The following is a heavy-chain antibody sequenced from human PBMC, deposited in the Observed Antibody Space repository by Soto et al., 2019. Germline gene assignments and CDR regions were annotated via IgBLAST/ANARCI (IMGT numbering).Heavy chain of an antibody. Sequence: ASVKVSCKASGYTFTSYYMHWVRQAPGQGLEWMGIINPSGGSTSYAQKFQGRVTMTRDTSTSTVYMELSSLRSEDTAVFYCARALRSGSGSSPGGSGLYWGQGTLVTVSS. CDR3: ARALRSGSGSSPGGSGLY. CDR2: INPSGGST. D-gene: IGHD6-6*01. V-gene: IGHV1-46*01. J-gene: IGHJ4*02. CDR1: GYTFTSYY.